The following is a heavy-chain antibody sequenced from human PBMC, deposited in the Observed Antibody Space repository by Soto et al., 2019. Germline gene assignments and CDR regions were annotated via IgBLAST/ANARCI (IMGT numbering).Heavy chain of an antibody. D-gene: IGHD3-3*01. V-gene: IGHV1-2*02. CDR3: ARGGGVGVAGSAAFDM. Sequence: QLHLVQSGAVVKKPGASVTVSCSASGYPVTAYYMHWVRQAPGRGLEWMGGINPATGAAKYTQTFPGRVTMPRDTSTSTVFMELSGLPSEDTAVFSCARGGGVGVAGSAAFDMWGQGTLVTVSS. CDR2: INPATGAA. CDR1: GYPVTAYY. J-gene: IGHJ3*02.